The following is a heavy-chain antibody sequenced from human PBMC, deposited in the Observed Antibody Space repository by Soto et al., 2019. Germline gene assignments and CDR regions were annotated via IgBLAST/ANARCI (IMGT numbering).Heavy chain of an antibody. CDR2: ISYDGSNK. CDR3: ARAYDFWSGYYHNYYYYYGMDV. J-gene: IGHJ6*02. D-gene: IGHD3-3*01. Sequence: PGGSLRLSCGASGFTFSSYAIHWVRQAPGKGLEWVAVISYDGSNKYYADSVKGRFTISRDNSKNTLYLQMNSLRAEDTAVYYCARAYDFWSGYYHNYYYYYGMDVWGQGTTVTVSS. V-gene: IGHV3-30-3*01. CDR1: GFTFSSYA.